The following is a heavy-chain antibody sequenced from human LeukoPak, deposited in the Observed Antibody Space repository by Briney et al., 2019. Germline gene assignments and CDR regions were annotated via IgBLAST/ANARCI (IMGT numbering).Heavy chain of an antibody. Sequence: GGSLRLSCAASGFTFSSYWMNWVRQAPGKGLEWVANIKRDGSEKYYVDSVRGRFTISRDNAKNSLFLQMSSLGAEDTAVYYCARSYYDSSGYYQHADYWGQGTLVTVSP. CDR3: ARSYYDSSGYYQHADY. CDR1: GFTFSSYW. J-gene: IGHJ4*02. V-gene: IGHV3-7*01. CDR2: IKRDGSEK. D-gene: IGHD3-22*01.